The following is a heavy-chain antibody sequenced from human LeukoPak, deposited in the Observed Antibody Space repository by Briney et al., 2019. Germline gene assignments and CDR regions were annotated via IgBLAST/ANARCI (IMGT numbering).Heavy chain of an antibody. CDR3: AKMAVTDYYYYGMDV. V-gene: IGHV3-23*01. D-gene: IGHD2-21*02. CDR1: GFTFSSYW. J-gene: IGHJ6*02. CDR2: ISSSGFST. Sequence: GGSLRLSCAASGFTFSSYWMHWVRQAPGKGLEWVSAISSSGFSTYYADSVKGRFTISRDNSKNTLYLQTNSLRAEDTAAYYCAKMAVTDYYYYGMDVWGQGTTVTVSS.